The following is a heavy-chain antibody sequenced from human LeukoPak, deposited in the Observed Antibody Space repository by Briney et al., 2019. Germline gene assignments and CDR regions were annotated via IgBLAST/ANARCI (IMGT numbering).Heavy chain of an antibody. V-gene: IGHV3-53*01. J-gene: IGHJ4*02. Sequence: GGSLRLSCAVTGLDVSSNVMSWARQAPGKGLEWVSVLFSGGGSYYANSVKGRFITFRDNSKNMLYLQMDSLRPEDTATYYCVREGNWAYWGQGTLVTVSS. CDR3: VREGNWAY. D-gene: IGHD1-1*01. CDR1: GLDVSSNV. CDR2: LFSGGGS.